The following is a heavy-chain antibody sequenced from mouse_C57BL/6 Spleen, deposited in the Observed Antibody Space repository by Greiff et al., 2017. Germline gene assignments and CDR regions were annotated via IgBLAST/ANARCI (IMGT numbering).Heavy chain of an antibody. Sequence: VKLVESGPGLVQPSQSLSITCTVSGFSFTSYGVHWVRQSPGKGLEWLGVIWRGGSTDYNAAFMSRLSITKDNSKSQVFFKMNSLQADDTAIYYCDKDYYDYDDGDWYFDVWGTGTTVTVSS. J-gene: IGHJ1*03. CDR3: DKDYYDYDDGDWYFDV. D-gene: IGHD2-4*01. V-gene: IGHV2-5*01. CDR1: GFSFTSYG. CDR2: IWRGGST.